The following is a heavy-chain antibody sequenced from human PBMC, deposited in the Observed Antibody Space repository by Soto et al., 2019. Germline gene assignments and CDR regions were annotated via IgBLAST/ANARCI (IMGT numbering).Heavy chain of an antibody. D-gene: IGHD3-9*01. J-gene: IGHJ6*03. V-gene: IGHV3-15*01. Sequence: EVQLVESGGGLVKPGGSLRLSCAASGFTFSNAWMSWVRQAPGKGLEWVGRIKSKTDGGTTDYAAPVKGRFTISRDDSKNTLYLQMNSLKTEDTAVYYCTTDPQSSSDDITRYYYYYYMDVWGKGTTVTVSS. CDR1: GFTFSNAW. CDR2: IKSKTDGGTT. CDR3: TTDPQSSSDDITRYYYYYYMDV.